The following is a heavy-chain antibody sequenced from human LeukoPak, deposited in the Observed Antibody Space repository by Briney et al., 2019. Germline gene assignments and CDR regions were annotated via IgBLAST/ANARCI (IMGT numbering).Heavy chain of an antibody. CDR2: IYYSGST. D-gene: IGHD3/OR15-3a*01. J-gene: IGHJ4*02. V-gene: IGHV4-4*02. CDR3: ARGRGFWTAAVNFDY. CDR1: GGSISSSNW. Sequence: SETLSLTCAVSGGSISSSNWWSWVRQPPGKGLEWIGEIYYSGSTNYNPSLKSRVTISVDKSKNQFSLKLSSVTAADTAVYYCARGRGFWTAAVNFDYWGQGTLVTVSP.